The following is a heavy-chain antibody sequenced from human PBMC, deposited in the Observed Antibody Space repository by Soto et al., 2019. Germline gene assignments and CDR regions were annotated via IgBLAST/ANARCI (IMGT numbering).Heavy chain of an antibody. J-gene: IGHJ4*02. CDR2: ISGSGDSA. CDR1: GFTFRDYA. Sequence: VQLLESGGGLVQPGGSLRLSCAASGFTFRDYAMNWVRQAPGKGLEWVSDISGSGDSARYADSVRGRFTISRDNSRNTLYLQMNSLRVDDTAVYYCCKERRGSGWSVCTYWGQGTLVTVST. D-gene: IGHD6-19*01. V-gene: IGHV3-23*01. CDR3: CKERRGSGWSVCTY.